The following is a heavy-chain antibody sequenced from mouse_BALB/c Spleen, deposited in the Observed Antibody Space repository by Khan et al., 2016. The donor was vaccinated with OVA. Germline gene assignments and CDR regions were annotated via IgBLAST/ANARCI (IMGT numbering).Heavy chain of an antibody. CDR3: SRGGYSAWFAY. J-gene: IGHJ3*01. CDR2: IDPENGNT. CDR1: GFNIKDYY. V-gene: IGHV14-1*02. Sequence: EVQLQESGAELVRPGALVNLSCKASGFNIKDYYMHWVKQRPEQGLEWIGWIDPENGNTIYDPKFQGKATITSDTSSNTAYLQLSSLTSEDTAVNYYSRGGYSAWFAYWGQGTLVTVSA. D-gene: IGHD2-3*01.